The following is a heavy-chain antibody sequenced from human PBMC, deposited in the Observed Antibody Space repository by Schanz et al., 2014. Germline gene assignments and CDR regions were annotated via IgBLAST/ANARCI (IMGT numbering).Heavy chain of an antibody. D-gene: IGHD3-10*01. V-gene: IGHV1-69*04. J-gene: IGHJ4*02. Sequence: QVQLVQSGAEVKKPGASVKVSCKASGYTFTSYGINWLRQAPGQGLEWMGRIIPIHGIVNYAQRFQDRVRITADKSTSTAYMELSSLRYEDTAVHYCARGRGFYDYWGQGTLVTVSS. CDR2: IIPIHGIV. CDR1: GYTFTSYG. CDR3: ARGRGFYDY.